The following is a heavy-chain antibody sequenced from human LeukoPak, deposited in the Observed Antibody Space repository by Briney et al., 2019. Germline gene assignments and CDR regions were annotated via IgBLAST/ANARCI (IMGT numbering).Heavy chain of an antibody. V-gene: IGHV3-7*01. Sequence: PGGSLRLSCAASGFTFSSYWMSWVRQAPGKGLEWVASIKQDGSEKYYVDSVKGRFTISRDNAKNTLYLQMNSLRAEDTAVYYCARDGIAVAGNAFDIWGQGTMVTVSS. CDR3: ARDGIAVAGNAFDI. D-gene: IGHD6-19*01. CDR1: GFTFSSYW. J-gene: IGHJ3*02. CDR2: IKQDGSEK.